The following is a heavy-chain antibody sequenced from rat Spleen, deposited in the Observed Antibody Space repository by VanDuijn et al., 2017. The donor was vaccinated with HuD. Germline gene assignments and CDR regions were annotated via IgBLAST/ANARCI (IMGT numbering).Heavy chain of an antibody. J-gene: IGHJ3*01. Sequence: EVQLVESGGGLVQPGRSLKLSCTASGFTFSNFGMAWVRQAPTKGLEWVATISYDGASTYYRDSVKGRFTISRDNAKSTLYLQMDSLRSEDTATYYCARQGLRQRGWFAYWGQGTLVTVSS. CDR3: ARQGLRQRGWFAY. CDR1: GFTFSNFG. D-gene: IGHD1-11*01. V-gene: IGHV5-29*01. CDR2: ISYDGAST.